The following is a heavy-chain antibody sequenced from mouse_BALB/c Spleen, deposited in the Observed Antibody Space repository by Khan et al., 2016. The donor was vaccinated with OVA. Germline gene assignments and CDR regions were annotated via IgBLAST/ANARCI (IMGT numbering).Heavy chain of an antibody. CDR2: INPSNGGT. J-gene: IGHJ3*01. CDR3: TRGGYGGFAC. CDR1: GYTFTSYY. D-gene: IGHD3-1*01. Sequence: QIQLVQSGAELVKPGASVKLSCKASGYTFTSYYMYWVKQRPGQGLEWIGEINPSNGGTNFNEKLKSKATLSVDKSSSTAYMQLSSLTSGDSAVYYCTRGGYGGFACWGQWSLVTVSA. V-gene: IGHV1S81*02.